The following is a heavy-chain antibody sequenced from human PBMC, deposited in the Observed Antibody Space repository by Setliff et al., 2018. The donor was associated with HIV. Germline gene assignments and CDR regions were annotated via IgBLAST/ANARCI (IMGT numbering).Heavy chain of an antibody. D-gene: IGHD6-19*01. CDR2: ISSSGNYM. CDR1: GFNFTSYS. CDR3: ARGGYSSGWYIDY. Sequence: GGSLRLSCVASGFNFTSYSMNWVRQAPGKGLEWVSSISSSGNYMFYADSVKGRFTISRDNAKNLLSLQMNSLRAEDTAVYYCARGGYSSGWYIDYWGQGTLVTVSS. V-gene: IGHV3-21*01. J-gene: IGHJ4*02.